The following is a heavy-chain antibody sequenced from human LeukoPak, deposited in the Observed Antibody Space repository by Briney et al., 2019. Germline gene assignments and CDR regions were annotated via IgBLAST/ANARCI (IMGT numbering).Heavy chain of an antibody. D-gene: IGHD6-19*01. J-gene: IGHJ4*02. V-gene: IGHV3-66*01. CDR1: GFTVSSNY. CDR2: IYSGGST. Sequence: PGGSLRLSCAASGFTVSSNYMSWVRQAPGKGLEWVSVIYSGGSTYYADSVKGRFTISRDNSKNTLYLQMNSLRAEDTAVYYCARDDSWAVAGWGIWGQGTQVTVSS. CDR3: ARDDSWAVAGWGI.